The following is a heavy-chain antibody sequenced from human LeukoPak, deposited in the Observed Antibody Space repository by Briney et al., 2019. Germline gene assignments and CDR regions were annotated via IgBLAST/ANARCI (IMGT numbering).Heavy chain of an antibody. V-gene: IGHV4-39*01. D-gene: IGHD3-10*01. CDR3: ARRRSEFGELLFADY. J-gene: IGHJ4*02. CDR1: GGSISSSSYY. Sequence: SETLSLTCTVSGGSISSSSYYWGWIRQPPGKGLEWIGSIYYSGSTYYNPSLKSRVTISVDTSKNQFSLKLSSVTAADTAVYYCARRRSEFGELLFADYWGQGTLVTVSS. CDR2: IYYSGST.